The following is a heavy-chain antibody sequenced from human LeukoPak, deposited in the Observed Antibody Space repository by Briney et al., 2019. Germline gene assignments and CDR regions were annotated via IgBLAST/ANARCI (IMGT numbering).Heavy chain of an antibody. Sequence: PGGSLRLSCAASGFTFSNYAMNWARQAPGKGLEWVSTISDSGGGTYYADSVKGRFTISRDNSKNTLYLQMNSLRADDTAVYFCDGADFWGQGTLVTVSS. CDR3: DGADF. CDR1: GFTFSNYA. V-gene: IGHV3-23*01. CDR2: ISDSGGGT. J-gene: IGHJ4*02.